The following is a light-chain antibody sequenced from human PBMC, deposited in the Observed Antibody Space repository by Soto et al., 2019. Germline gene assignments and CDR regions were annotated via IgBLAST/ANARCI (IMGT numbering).Light chain of an antibody. J-gene: IGKJ4*01. CDR3: QQYHKWPPFT. CDR2: GAS. CDR1: QSVPSNY. Sequence: EIVLTQSPGTLSLSPGERATFSCRASQSVPSNYLAWYQQKPGQAPRLLISGASGRATGIPDRFSGSGSGTEFTLTISSLQSEDFAVYYCQQYHKWPPFTFGGGTKVDIK. V-gene: IGKV3-20*01.